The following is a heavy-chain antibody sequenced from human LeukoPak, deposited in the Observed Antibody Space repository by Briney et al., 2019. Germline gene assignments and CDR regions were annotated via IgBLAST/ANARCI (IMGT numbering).Heavy chain of an antibody. D-gene: IGHD5-24*01. CDR2: IHPSEGF. CDR1: GGSCDDYY. Sequence: SETPSLTCDVYGGSCDDYYCSWIRQPPGKGLEWIGEIHPSEGFYYNSSLVSRVTISIDPSKTHFSLRLASVTAADTAFYYCARGRDRSKAGDHWGQGSLVTVSS. J-gene: IGHJ4*02. V-gene: IGHV4-34*01. CDR3: ARGRDRSKAGDH.